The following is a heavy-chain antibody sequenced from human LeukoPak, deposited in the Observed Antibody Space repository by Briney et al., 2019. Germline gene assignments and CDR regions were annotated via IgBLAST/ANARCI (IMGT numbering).Heavy chain of an antibody. J-gene: IGHJ3*02. CDR1: GFTFSSYA. Sequence: GGSLRLSCVASGFTFSSYAMSWVRQAPGKGLEWVANIKQDGSEKYYVDSVKGRFTISRDNANNLLYLQMNSLRAEDTAVYYCARDTARLRLSGSAFDIWGQGTTVTVSS. CDR3: ARDTARLRLSGSAFDI. CDR2: IKQDGSEK. D-gene: IGHD3-16*01. V-gene: IGHV3-7*01.